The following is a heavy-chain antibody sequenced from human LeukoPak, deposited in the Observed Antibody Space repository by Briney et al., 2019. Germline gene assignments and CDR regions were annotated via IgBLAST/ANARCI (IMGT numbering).Heavy chain of an antibody. CDR2: ISSSGSSI. CDR1: GFTFSSYE. Sequence: PGGPLRLSCAASGFTFSSYEMNWVRQAPGKGLEWVSYISSSGSSIYYADSVKGRFTVSRDNAKISLYLQMNSLRAEDTAVYYCAREKGRTSYGYHFDYWGQGTLVTVSS. V-gene: IGHV3-48*03. CDR3: AREKGRTSYGYHFDY. J-gene: IGHJ4*02. D-gene: IGHD5-18*01.